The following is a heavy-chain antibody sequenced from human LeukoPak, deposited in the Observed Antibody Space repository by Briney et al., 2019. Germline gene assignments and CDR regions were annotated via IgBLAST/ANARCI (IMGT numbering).Heavy chain of an antibody. D-gene: IGHD3-3*01. CDR3: AKSAGTIFGVVTSNY. CDR1: GFNFNNYA. J-gene: IGHJ4*02. CDR2: ISGSGGST. Sequence: GGSLRLSCAASGFNFNNYAMSWVRQDPGKGLEWVSAISGSGGSTYYADSVKGRFTISRDNSKNTLYLQMNSLRAEDTAVYYCAKSAGTIFGVVTSNYWGQGTLVTVSS. V-gene: IGHV3-23*01.